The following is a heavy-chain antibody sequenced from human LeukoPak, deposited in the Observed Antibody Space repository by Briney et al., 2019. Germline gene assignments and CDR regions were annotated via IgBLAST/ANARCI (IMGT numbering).Heavy chain of an antibody. Sequence: ASVKVSCKASGYTFTSYAMNWVRQAPGQGLEWMGWMNPNSGNTGYAQKFQGRVTMTRNTSISTAYMELSSLRSEDTAVYYCARVITMVRGAIGYWGQGTLVTVSS. CDR3: ARVITMVRGAIGY. J-gene: IGHJ4*02. D-gene: IGHD3-10*01. CDR1: GYTFTSYA. V-gene: IGHV1-8*02. CDR2: MNPNSGNT.